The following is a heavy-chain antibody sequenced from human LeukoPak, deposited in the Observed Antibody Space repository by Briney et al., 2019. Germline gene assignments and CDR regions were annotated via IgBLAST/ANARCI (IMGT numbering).Heavy chain of an antibody. CDR2: IIPIFGTA. Sequence: SVKVSCKASGGTFSSYAISWVRQAPGQGLEWMGGIIPIFGTANYAQKFQGRVTITADESTSTAYMELSSLRSEDTAVYYCTGCGRIRCSLDSIDFWGQGTLVTVSS. D-gene: IGHD1-26*01. CDR3: TGCGRIRCSLDSIDF. V-gene: IGHV1-69*13. J-gene: IGHJ4*02. CDR1: GGTFSSYA.